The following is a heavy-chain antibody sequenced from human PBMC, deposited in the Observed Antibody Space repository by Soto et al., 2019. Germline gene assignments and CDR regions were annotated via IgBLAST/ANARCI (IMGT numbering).Heavy chain of an antibody. CDR1: GYTFTSYG. CDR3: ARYCSSTSCYEDVGMDA. Sequence: GASVKVSCKASGYTFTSYGISWVRQAPGQGLEWMGWISAYNGNTNYAQKLQGRVTMTTDTSTSTAYMELRSLRSDDTAVYYCARYCSSTSCYEDVGMDAWGQGTTVTVSS. D-gene: IGHD2-2*01. V-gene: IGHV1-18*04. J-gene: IGHJ6*02. CDR2: ISAYNGNT.